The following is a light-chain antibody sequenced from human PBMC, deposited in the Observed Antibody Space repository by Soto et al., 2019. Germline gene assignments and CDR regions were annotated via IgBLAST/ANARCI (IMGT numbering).Light chain of an antibody. CDR1: SGDVGSHNH. CDR2: EVS. J-gene: IGLJ3*02. CDR3: CSYAGINNWV. Sequence: QSALTQPASVSGSPGQSITISCTGTSGDVGSHNHVSWYQQYPGKAPKVLILEVSQRPSGVSALFSGSKSGNTASLTISGLQTEDEADYYCCSYAGINNWVFGGGTKLTVL. V-gene: IGLV2-23*02.